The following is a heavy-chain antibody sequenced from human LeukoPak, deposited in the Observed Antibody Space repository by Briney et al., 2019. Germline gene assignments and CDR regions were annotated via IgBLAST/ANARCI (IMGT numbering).Heavy chain of an antibody. CDR2: INHSGST. CDR1: GGSFSGYY. V-gene: IGHV4-34*01. CDR3: ARHTTMVHFDY. Sequence: SETLSLTCAVYGGSFSGYYWSWIRQPPGKGLEWIGEINHSGSTNYNASLKSRVTVSVDTSKNQFSLKLSPVTAADTAVYYCARHTTMVHFDYWGQGTLVTVSS. D-gene: IGHD5-18*01. J-gene: IGHJ4*02.